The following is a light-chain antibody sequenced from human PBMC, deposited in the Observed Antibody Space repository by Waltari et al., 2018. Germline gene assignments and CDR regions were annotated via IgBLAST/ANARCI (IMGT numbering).Light chain of an antibody. Sequence: IQMTQSPSSLSASVGDRVTITFRASQSISSSLNWYQQIPGKAPKLLIYVASNLQNGVPSRFSGSGSGTDFSLTISSLQPEDFATYYCQQSYITTYTFGQGTKLEIK. CDR1: QSISSS. V-gene: IGKV1-39*01. CDR3: QQSYITTYT. J-gene: IGKJ2*01. CDR2: VAS.